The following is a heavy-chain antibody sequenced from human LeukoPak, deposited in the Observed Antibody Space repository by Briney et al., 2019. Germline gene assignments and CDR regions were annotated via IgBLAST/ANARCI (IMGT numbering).Heavy chain of an antibody. Sequence: PGGSLRLSCSASGFTSSSYWMSWVRQAPGKGLEWVAVISYDGSNKYYADSVKGRFTISRDNSKNTLYLQMNSLRAEDTAVYYCAKDRYIVVVTGIIGYWGQGTLVTVSS. CDR1: GFTSSSYW. CDR3: AKDRYIVVVTGIIGY. J-gene: IGHJ4*02. CDR2: ISYDGSNK. D-gene: IGHD2-21*02. V-gene: IGHV3-30*18.